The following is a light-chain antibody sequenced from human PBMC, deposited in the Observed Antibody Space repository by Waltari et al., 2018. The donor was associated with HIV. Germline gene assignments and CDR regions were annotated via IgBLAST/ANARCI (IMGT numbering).Light chain of an antibody. V-gene: IGLV1-47*01. CDR2: RNT. CDR1: RSNIGSNH. J-gene: IGLJ2*01. Sequence: SVLTQPPSASGTHGQSVTLSCPGSRSNIGSNHVYWSQQLPGNAPKTFIYRNTQRPSGVPDRYSGSKSDTSASLAISGLRSEDEAEYYCAAWDNSLSVLVVFGGGTKLTVL. CDR3: AAWDNSLSVLVV.